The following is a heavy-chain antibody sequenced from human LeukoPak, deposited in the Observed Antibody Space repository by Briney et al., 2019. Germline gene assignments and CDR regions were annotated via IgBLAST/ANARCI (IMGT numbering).Heavy chain of an antibody. V-gene: IGHV4-59*04. Sequence: SETLSLTCTVSGGSISSYYWSWIRQPPGKGLEWIGYIYYSGSTYYNPSLKSRVRMSVDTSENQFSLKLSSVTAADTAVYYCAGTYSLYDAFDIWGQGTMVTVSS. CDR1: GGSISSYY. D-gene: IGHD1-26*01. J-gene: IGHJ3*02. CDR2: IYYSGST. CDR3: AGTYSLYDAFDI.